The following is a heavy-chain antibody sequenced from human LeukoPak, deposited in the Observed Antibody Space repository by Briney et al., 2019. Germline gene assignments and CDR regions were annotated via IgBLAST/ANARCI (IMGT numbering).Heavy chain of an antibody. CDR3: ARAALLLWFGELSRSHWFDP. J-gene: IGHJ5*02. Sequence: PSETLSLTCAVYGGSFSGYYWSWIRQPPGKGLEWIGEINHSGSTNYNPSLKSRVTISVDTSKNQFSLKLSSVTAADTAVYYCARAALLLWFGELSRSHWFDPWGQGTLVTVSP. V-gene: IGHV4-34*01. CDR2: INHSGST. CDR1: GGSFSGYY. D-gene: IGHD3-10*01.